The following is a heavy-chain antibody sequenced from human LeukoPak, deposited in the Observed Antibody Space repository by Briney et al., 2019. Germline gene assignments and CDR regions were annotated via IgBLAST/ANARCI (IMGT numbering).Heavy chain of an antibody. J-gene: IGHJ6*02. V-gene: IGHV1-8*01. D-gene: IGHD3-3*01. CDR3: ASAPAYYDFWSGHYTGRFGGYYYYGMDV. CDR1: GYTFTSYD. CDR2: MNPNSGNT. Sequence: GASVKVSCKASGYTFTSYDINWVRQAPGQGLEWMGWMNPNSGNTGYAQKFQGRVTMTRNTSISTAYMELSSLRSEDTAVYYCASAPAYYDFWSGHYTGRFGGYYYYGMDVWGQGTTVTVSS.